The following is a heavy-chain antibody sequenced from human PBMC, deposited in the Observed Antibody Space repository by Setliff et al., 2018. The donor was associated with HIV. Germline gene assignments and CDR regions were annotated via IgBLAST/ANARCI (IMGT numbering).Heavy chain of an antibody. CDR1: GDTFSSSA. J-gene: IGHJ3*02. CDR2: IIPAFFTT. D-gene: IGHD1-1*01. V-gene: IGHV1-69*06. CDR3: ATSNRAFDI. Sequence: ASVKVSCKASGDTFSSSAISWVRQAPGQGLEWMGTIIPAFFTTIYAQKFQGRATMTEDTSTDTAYMDLSSLRSEDTAVYYCATSNRAFDIWGQGTMVTVSS.